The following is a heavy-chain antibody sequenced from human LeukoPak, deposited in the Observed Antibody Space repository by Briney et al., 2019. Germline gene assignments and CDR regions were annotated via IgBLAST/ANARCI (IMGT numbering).Heavy chain of an antibody. Sequence: GGSLRLSCAASGFTFSDYYMSWIRQAPGKGLEWVSYISSSGSTIYYADSVKGRFTISRDNAKNSLYLQMNSLRAEDTAVYYCARDLITIFGVDYYYYGMDVWGQGTTVTVSS. J-gene: IGHJ6*02. CDR2: ISSSGSTI. CDR1: GFTFSDYY. D-gene: IGHD3-3*01. CDR3: ARDLITIFGVDYYYYGMDV. V-gene: IGHV3-11*04.